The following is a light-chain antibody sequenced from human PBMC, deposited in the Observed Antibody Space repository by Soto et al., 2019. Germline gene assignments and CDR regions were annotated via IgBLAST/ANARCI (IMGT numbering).Light chain of an antibody. CDR1: SSDVGNYNY. Sequence: QSVLTQPASVSGSPGQSITISCTGTSSDVGNYNYVSWYQQHPGKAPKLMIYDVSNRPSGVSNRFSGSKSGNTASLTISGLQVEDETDYYCSSYTSSRTYVFGTGNKVTVL. V-gene: IGLV2-14*01. CDR2: DVS. J-gene: IGLJ1*01. CDR3: SSYTSSRTYV.